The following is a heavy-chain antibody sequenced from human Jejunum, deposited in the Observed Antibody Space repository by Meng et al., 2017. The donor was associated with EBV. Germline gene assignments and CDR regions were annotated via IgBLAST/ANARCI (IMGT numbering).Heavy chain of an antibody. CDR1: GYTFTGYF. Sequence: QVQLGQSGGEVKQPGASVRVSCKASGYTFTGYFIHWVRQAPGQGLEWMGRINPNSGGTSYTQKFQGRVTMTRDTSITTAYMELSRLGSDDTAVYYCARDYSDSSRQGYWGQGTLVTVSS. D-gene: IGHD3-22*01. CDR2: INPNSGGT. J-gene: IGHJ4*02. CDR3: ARDYSDSSRQGY. V-gene: IGHV1-2*06.